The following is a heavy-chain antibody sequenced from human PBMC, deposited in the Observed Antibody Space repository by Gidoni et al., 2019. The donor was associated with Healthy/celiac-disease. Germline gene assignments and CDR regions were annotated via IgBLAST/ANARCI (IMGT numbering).Heavy chain of an antibody. CDR3: ARDSRVPAAHYAFDI. CDR1: GFPVSSYA. CDR2: ISYDGSNK. D-gene: IGHD2-2*01. Sequence: QVQLVESGGGVVEPGRSLSLPCAAPGFPVSSYAMHWVRQAPGKGLEWVAVISYDGSNKYYADSVKGRFTISRDNSKNTLYLQMNSLRAEDTAVYYCARDSRVPAAHYAFDIWGQGTMVTVSS. V-gene: IGHV3-30-3*01. J-gene: IGHJ3*02.